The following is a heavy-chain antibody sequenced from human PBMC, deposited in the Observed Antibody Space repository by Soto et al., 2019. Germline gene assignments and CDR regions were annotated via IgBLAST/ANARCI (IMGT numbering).Heavy chain of an antibody. CDR2: INHSGST. V-gene: IGHV4-34*01. J-gene: IGHJ5*02. CDR3: AQDPIDGNNWFDP. Sequence: QVQLQQWGAGLLKPSETLSLTCVVYGGSLSGYYWSWIRQPPGKGLEWIGEINHSGSTHYNPSLKSRVTISVDTSKNQFSLKLRSVTAADTAVYYCAQDPIDGNNWFDPWGQGTLVTVSS. CDR1: GGSLSGYY.